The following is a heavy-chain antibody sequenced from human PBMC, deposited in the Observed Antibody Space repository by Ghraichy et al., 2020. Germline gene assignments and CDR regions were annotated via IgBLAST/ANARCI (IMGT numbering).Heavy chain of an antibody. J-gene: IGHJ6*02. CDR3: ARALTSPSITMVRGVMDYYGMDV. Sequence: GALRLSCAASGFTFDDYGMSWVRQAPGKGLEWVSGINWNGGSTGYADSVKGRFTISRDNAKNSLYLQMNSLRAEDTALYYCARALTSPSITMVRGVMDYYGMDVWGQGTTVTVSS. CDR2: INWNGGST. CDR1: GFTFDDYG. V-gene: IGHV3-20*04. D-gene: IGHD3-10*01.